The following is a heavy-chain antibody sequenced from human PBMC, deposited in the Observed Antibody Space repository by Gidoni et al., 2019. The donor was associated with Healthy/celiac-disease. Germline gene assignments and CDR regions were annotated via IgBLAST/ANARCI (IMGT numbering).Heavy chain of an antibody. Sequence: QVQLQESGPGLVKPSETLSLPRAVSGYSIRRGYYWGWIRQPPGKGLGWIGSIYHSGSTYYTPSLKSRVTISVDTSKNQFSLKLSSVTAADTAVYYCARDSYDCWSGPHPGWFDPWGQGTLVTVSS. J-gene: IGHJ5*02. CDR1: GYSIRRGYY. CDR2: IYHSGST. D-gene: IGHD3-3*01. V-gene: IGHV4-38-2*02. CDR3: ARDSYDCWSGPHPGWFDP.